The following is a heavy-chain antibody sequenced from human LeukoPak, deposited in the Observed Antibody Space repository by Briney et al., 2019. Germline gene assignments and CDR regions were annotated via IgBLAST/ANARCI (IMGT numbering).Heavy chain of an antibody. D-gene: IGHD1-26*01. J-gene: IGHJ4*02. Sequence: GRSLRLSCAASGFTFSSYGMHWVRQAPGKGLEWLAVIWYDGTNIYYADSVKGRFAISRDNSKNTLYLQMNSLRAEDTAVYYCARVSEVGARSYFDYWGQGTLVTVSS. CDR1: GFTFSSYG. CDR3: ARVSEVGARSYFDY. CDR2: IWYDGTNI. V-gene: IGHV3-33*01.